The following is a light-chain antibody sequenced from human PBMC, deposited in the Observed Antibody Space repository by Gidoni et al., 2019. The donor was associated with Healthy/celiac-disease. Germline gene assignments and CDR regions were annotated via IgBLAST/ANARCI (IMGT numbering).Light chain of an antibody. CDR1: QSISSY. Sequence: DIQMTQSPSSLSASVGDRVTITCRASQSISSYLNWYQQKPGKAPKRLIYAASSLQSGVPSRFSGSGSGTEFTLTISSLQPEDFATYYCQQSYSTPPLTFGGGTKVEIK. CDR3: QQSYSTPPLT. V-gene: IGKV1-39*01. CDR2: AAS. J-gene: IGKJ4*01.